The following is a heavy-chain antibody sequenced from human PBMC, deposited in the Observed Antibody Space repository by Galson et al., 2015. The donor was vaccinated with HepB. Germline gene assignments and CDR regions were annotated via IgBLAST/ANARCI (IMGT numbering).Heavy chain of an antibody. V-gene: IGHV4-39*07. J-gene: IGHJ4*02. CDR3: ARGGNSGFDY. Sequence: TLSLTCTVSGGSISSSSYYWGWIRQPPGKGLEWIGSIYYSGSTYYNPSLKSRVTISVDTSKNQFSLKLSSVTAADTAVYDCARGGNSGFDYWGQGTLVTVSS. D-gene: IGHD4-23*01. CDR2: IYYSGST. CDR1: GGSISSSSYY.